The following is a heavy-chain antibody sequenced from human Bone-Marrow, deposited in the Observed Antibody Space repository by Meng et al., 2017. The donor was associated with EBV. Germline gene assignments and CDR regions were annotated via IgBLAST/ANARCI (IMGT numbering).Heavy chain of an antibody. J-gene: IGHJ4*02. CDR3: AREATSGVYFDL. V-gene: IGHV3-30*03. D-gene: IGHD2-8*01. CDR2: ISYDGRDV. CDR1: GFTLTRNG. Sequence: QMQLVESGGGVVQPGRALRLSGEGSGFTLTRNGIHWVRQAPGKGLEWLAVISYDGRDVNYEDSVKGRITISRDTSRNTLYLEINSLRSEDTAIYYCAREATSGVYFDLWGQGTLVTVSS.